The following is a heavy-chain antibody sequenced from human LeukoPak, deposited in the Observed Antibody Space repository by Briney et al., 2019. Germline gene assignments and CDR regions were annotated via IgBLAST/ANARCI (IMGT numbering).Heavy chain of an antibody. Sequence: GGSLRLSCAASGFTFDDCAMHWVRQAPGKGLEWVSGISWNTGSIEYADSVKGRFTISRDNARTSLYLQMNSLRAEDTALYYCAKDMAPRGNWGKVQRWGQGTLVTVSS. J-gene: IGHJ4*02. D-gene: IGHD7-27*01. CDR2: ISWNTGSI. CDR1: GFTFDDCA. V-gene: IGHV3-9*01. CDR3: AKDMAPRGNWGKVQR.